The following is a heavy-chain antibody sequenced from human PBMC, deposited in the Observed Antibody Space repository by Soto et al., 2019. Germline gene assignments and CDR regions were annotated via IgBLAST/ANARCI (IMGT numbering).Heavy chain of an antibody. J-gene: IGHJ6*03. V-gene: IGHV4-34*01. D-gene: IGHD2-2*01. CDR1: GGSFIGYY. Sequence: PSETLSLTCAVYGGSFIGYYWSWIRQPPGKGLEWIGEINHSGSTNYNPSLKSRVTISVDTSKNQFSLKLSSVTAADTAVYYCASFFCSSTSCSNYYYYYMDVWGKGTTVTVSS. CDR2: INHSGST. CDR3: ASFFCSSTSCSNYYYYYMDV.